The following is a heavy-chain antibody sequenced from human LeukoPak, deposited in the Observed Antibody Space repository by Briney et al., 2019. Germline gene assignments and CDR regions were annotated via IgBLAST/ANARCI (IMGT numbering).Heavy chain of an antibody. CDR3: AREASSSWYGAFDY. D-gene: IGHD6-13*01. V-gene: IGHV3-48*04. CDR1: GFTFSSYS. Sequence: GGSLRLSCVASGFTFSSYSMNWVRQAPGKGLEWVSYISSSSSTIYYADSVKGRFTISRDNAKNSLYLQMNSLRAEDTAVYYCAREASSSWYGAFDYWGQGTLVTVSS. J-gene: IGHJ4*02. CDR2: ISSSSSTI.